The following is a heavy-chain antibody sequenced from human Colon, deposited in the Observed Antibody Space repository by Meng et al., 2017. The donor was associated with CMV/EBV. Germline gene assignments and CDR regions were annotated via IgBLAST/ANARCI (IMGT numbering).Heavy chain of an antibody. Sequence: GGSLRLSCAASGFTFSDHYMSWVRQTPGKGLEWIAFVGGTSGVVYYANSVRGRFTISRDNTNDSLFLQMTSLRADDTAVYYCARGALVQPTPIPNAFDIWGQGTMVTVSS. J-gene: IGHJ3*02. V-gene: IGHV3-11*04. CDR3: ARGALVQPTPIPNAFDI. CDR1: GFTFSDHY. D-gene: IGHD2-15*01. CDR2: VGGTSGVV.